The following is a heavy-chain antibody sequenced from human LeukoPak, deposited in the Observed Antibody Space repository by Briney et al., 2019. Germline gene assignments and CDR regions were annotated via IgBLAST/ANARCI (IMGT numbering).Heavy chain of an antibody. CDR3: ARQLRIAAAPYYFDS. Sequence: PSETLSLTCTVSGGSLTSPSYYWGWIRQPPGKGLEWIGSDYYSGSTYYNLSLRSRVTISVDTSKNQFSLKLNSVTAADTAMYNCARQLRIAAAPYYFDSWGQGTLVTVSS. D-gene: IGHD6-13*01. J-gene: IGHJ4*02. CDR1: GGSLTSPSYY. V-gene: IGHV4-39*01. CDR2: DYYSGST.